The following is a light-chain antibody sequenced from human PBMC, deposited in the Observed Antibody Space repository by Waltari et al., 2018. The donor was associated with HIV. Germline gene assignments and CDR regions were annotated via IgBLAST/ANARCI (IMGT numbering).Light chain of an antibody. J-gene: IGLJ1*01. CDR2: DVT. V-gene: IGLV2-14*03. CDR1: INDFENYRS. CDR3: VSYLGRNALV. Sequence: QSALHQPASVSGAPGPSITVSRTGPINDFENYRSFYWYQQHPGKAPQIIIFDVTDRPPGVSDRFSGSQSGNTASLTISGLQAEDEADYYCVSYLGRNALVFGAGTKVTVL.